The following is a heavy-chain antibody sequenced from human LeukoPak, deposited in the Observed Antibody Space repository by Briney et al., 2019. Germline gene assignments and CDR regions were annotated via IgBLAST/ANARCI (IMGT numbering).Heavy chain of an antibody. CDR2: ISSSSSYI. Sequence: PGGSLRLPCAASGFTFSSYGMNWVRQAPGKGLEWLSSISSSSSYIYYADSVKGRFTLSRDNAKNSLYLQMNSLRAEETAVYYRATVEMATSWPYYYYMDVWGKGTTVTVSS. J-gene: IGHJ6*03. CDR1: GFTFSSYG. CDR3: ATVEMATSWPYYYYMDV. V-gene: IGHV3-21*01. D-gene: IGHD5-24*01.